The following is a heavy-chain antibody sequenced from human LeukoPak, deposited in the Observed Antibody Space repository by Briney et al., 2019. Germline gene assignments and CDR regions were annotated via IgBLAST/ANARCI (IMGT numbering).Heavy chain of an antibody. CDR2: IYYSGST. D-gene: IGHD2-2*01. V-gene: IGHV4-39*07. CDR1: GGSISSSSYY. CDR3: AREGGDQDIVVVPVNWFDP. J-gene: IGHJ5*02. Sequence: PSETLSLTCTVSGGSISSSSYYWGWIRQPPGKGLEWIGSIYYSGSTYYNPSLKSRVTISVDTSKNQFSLKLSSVTAADTAVYYCAREGGDQDIVVVPVNWFDPWGQGTLVTVSS.